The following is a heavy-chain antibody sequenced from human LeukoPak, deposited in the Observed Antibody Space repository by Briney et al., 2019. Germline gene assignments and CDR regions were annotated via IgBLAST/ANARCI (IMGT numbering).Heavy chain of an antibody. CDR2: ISGSCGSI. D-gene: IGHD1-1*01. CDR3: ANGIRYYFDN. CDR1: GFIFSNYA. V-gene: IGHV3-23*01. J-gene: IGHJ4*02. Sequence: QPGGSLRLSCAASGFIFSNYAMSWVRQAPGKGLEWVSSISGSCGSIDYADSVKGRFTISRDNSKSTVYLQMNSLGAEDTAVYYCANGIRYYFDNWGQGTLVTVSS.